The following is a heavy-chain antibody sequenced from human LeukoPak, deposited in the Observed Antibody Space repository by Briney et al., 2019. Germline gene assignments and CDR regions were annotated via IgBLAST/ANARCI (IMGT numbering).Heavy chain of an antibody. Sequence: PSETLSLTCAVYGGSFSGYYWSWIRQPPGKGLEWIGEINHSGSTNYNPSLKSRVTISVDTSKNQFSLKLSSVTAADTAVYYCAREAHPSSSSWYMTYYMDVWGKGTTVTVSS. D-gene: IGHD6-13*01. V-gene: IGHV4-34*01. J-gene: IGHJ6*03. CDR3: AREAHPSSSSWYMTYYMDV. CDR1: GGSFSGYY. CDR2: INHSGST.